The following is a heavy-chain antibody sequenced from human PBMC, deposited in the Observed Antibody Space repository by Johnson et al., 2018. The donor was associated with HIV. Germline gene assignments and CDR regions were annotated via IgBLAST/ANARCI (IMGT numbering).Heavy chain of an antibody. Sequence: VQLVESGGRVVQPGGSLRLSCAASEFTFSAHDMHWVRQTAGKGLEWVSVIYSGGSTNYADSVKGRFTVSRDNAKNTLYLQMNSLRAEDTAVYYCARDGLAANAFDTWGQGTMVTVSS. CDR1: EFTFSAHD. V-gene: IGHV3-66*01. CDR3: ARDGLAANAFDT. D-gene: IGHD3/OR15-3a*01. CDR2: IYSGGST. J-gene: IGHJ3*02.